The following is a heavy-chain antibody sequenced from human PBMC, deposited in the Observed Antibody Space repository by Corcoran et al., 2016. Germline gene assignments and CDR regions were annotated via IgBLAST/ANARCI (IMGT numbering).Heavy chain of an antibody. J-gene: IGHJ4*02. CDR1: GFTVSSNY. D-gene: IGHD5-18*01. CDR2: IYSGGST. CDR3: ARSGYSYGLYFDY. V-gene: IGHV3-53*01. Sequence: EVQLVESGGGLIQPGGSLRLSCAVSGFTVSSNYMSWVRQAPGKGLEWVSVIYSGGSTYYADSVKGRFTISRDNSKNTLYLQMNSLRAEDTAVYYCARSGYSYGLYFDYWGQGTLVTVSS.